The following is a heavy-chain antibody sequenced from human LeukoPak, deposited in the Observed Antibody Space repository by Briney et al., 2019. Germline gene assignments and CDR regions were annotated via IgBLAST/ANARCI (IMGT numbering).Heavy chain of an antibody. CDR1: GGSFSGFH. D-gene: IGHD6-13*01. Sequence: PSETLSLTCAVYGGSFSGFHWSWIRPPPGKGLEWIGEINHSGSTNYNPSLKSRVTISVDTSKSQFSLKLSSVTAADTAVYYCARGRISSWYYYYMDVWGKGTTVTVSS. CDR3: ARGRISSWYYYYMDV. J-gene: IGHJ6*03. CDR2: INHSGST. V-gene: IGHV4-34*01.